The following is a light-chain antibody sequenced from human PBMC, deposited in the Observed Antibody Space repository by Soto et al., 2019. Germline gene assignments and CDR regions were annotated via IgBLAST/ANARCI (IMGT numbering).Light chain of an antibody. CDR2: EVS. CDR1: SSDIGAYNY. V-gene: IGLV2-14*01. Sequence: QSVLPQPASVSGSPGQSITISCTGSSSDIGAYNYVSWFQQYPGKAPKLIISEVSNRPSGVSNRFSGSKSGTAASLTISGLQTEDEADYFCFSFTPDSTHVFGTGTKVTVL. J-gene: IGLJ1*01. CDR3: FSFTPDSTHV.